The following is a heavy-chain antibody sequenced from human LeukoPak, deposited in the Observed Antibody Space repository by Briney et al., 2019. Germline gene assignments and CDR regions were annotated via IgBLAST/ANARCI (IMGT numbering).Heavy chain of an antibody. CDR1: GGSISSGNYY. CDR3: ARHVVYYDSSGPTYYFDY. D-gene: IGHD3-22*01. V-gene: IGHV4-61*02. Sequence: SETLSLTCTVSGGSISSGNYYWTWIRQPAGKALEWIGRIYTSGVANYNPSLKSRVTISVDTSKNQFSLWLSSVTAADTAVYYCARHVVYYDSSGPTYYFDYWGQGTLVTVSP. CDR2: IYTSGVA. J-gene: IGHJ4*02.